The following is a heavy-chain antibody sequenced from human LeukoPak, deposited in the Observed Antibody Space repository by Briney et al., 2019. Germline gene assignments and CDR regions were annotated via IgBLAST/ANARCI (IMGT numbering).Heavy chain of an antibody. V-gene: IGHV3-23*01. J-gene: IGHJ3*02. Sequence: PGGSLRLSCAASGFTFSNAWMSWVRQAPGKGLEWVSAISGSGGSTYYADSVKGRFTISRDNSKNTLYLQMNTLRAEDTAVYYCAREYSSSSGRAFDIWGQGTMVTVSS. CDR1: GFTFSNAW. D-gene: IGHD6-6*01. CDR2: ISGSGGST. CDR3: AREYSSSSGRAFDI.